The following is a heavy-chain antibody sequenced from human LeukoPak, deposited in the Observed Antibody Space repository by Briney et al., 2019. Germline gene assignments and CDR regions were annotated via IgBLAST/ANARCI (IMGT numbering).Heavy chain of an antibody. CDR1: GFTFSSYE. Sequence: PGGSLRLSCAASGFTFSSYEMNWGRQAPGKGLEWVSVIYKNAITYYADTVKGRFTISRDNPKNMLHLQMNSLRADDTAVYYCARSLRVRGVPDYMDVWGKGTTVTISS. CDR3: ARSLRVRGVPDYMDV. J-gene: IGHJ6*03. CDR2: IYKNAIT. V-gene: IGHV3-53*01. D-gene: IGHD3-10*01.